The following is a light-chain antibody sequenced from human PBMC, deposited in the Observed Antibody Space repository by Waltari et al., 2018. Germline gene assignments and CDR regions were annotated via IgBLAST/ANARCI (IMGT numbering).Light chain of an antibody. Sequence: EIVLTQSPGTLSLSPGDRATLSCRDSQTIRGSLAWYQQKPGQAPRLLIYGASSRAAGIPDRFSGSGSGTDFSLTISRLEPEDFAVYYCQHYVRLPATFGRGTKVEIK. J-gene: IGKJ1*01. V-gene: IGKV3-20*01. CDR2: GAS. CDR1: QTIRGS. CDR3: QHYVRLPAT.